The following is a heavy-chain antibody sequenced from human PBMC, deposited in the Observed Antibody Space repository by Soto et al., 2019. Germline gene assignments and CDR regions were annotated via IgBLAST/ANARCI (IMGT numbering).Heavy chain of an antibody. J-gene: IGHJ6*02. CDR1: GGTFSSYA. CDR3: ARESQEARRYYYYGMDV. CDR2: IIPIFGTA. V-gene: IGHV1-69*13. D-gene: IGHD6-6*01. Sequence: GASVKVSCKASGGTFSSYAISWVRQAPGQGLEWMGGIIPIFGTANYAQKFQGRVTITADESTSTAYMELSSLRSEDTAVYYCARESQEARRYYYYGMDVWGQGTTVTVSS.